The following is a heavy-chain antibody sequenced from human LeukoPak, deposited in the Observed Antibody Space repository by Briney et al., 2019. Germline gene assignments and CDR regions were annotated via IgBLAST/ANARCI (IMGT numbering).Heavy chain of an antibody. CDR2: IYYSGST. Sequence: SETLSLTCTVSGGSISSYYWGWIRQPPGKGLEWIGSIYYSGSTYYNPSLKSRVTISVDTSKNQFSLKLSSVTAADTAVYYCAGLRGEGYWGQGTLVTVSS. V-gene: IGHV4-39*01. J-gene: IGHJ4*02. D-gene: IGHD3-10*01. CDR1: GGSISSYY. CDR3: AGLRGEGY.